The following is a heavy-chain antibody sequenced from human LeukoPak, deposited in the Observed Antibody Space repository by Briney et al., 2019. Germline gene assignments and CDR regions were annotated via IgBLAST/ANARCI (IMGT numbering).Heavy chain of an antibody. D-gene: IGHD3-9*01. J-gene: IGHJ6*03. Sequence: ASVKVSCKASGYTFTSYDINWVRQATGQGLERMGWMNPNSGNTGYAQKFQGRVTMTRNTSISTAYMELSSLRSEDTAVYYCATELRYFDWLLGDYYYMDVWGKGTTVTISS. CDR2: MNPNSGNT. CDR1: GYTFTSYD. V-gene: IGHV1-8*01. CDR3: ATELRYFDWLLGDYYYMDV.